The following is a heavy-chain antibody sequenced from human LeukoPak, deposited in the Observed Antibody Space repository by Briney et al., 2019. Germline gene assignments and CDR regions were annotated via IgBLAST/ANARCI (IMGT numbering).Heavy chain of an antibody. J-gene: IGHJ4*02. CDR3: ARDFSNTSGFKVVVDF. CDR2: ISAYNGDT. V-gene: IGHV1-18*01. CDR1: GYTFTNYG. D-gene: IGHD1-26*01. Sequence: ASVKVSCKASGYTFTNYGITWVRQAPGQGLELMGWISAYNGDTKYAQKVQGRLTMTTDASTSTANMELRSLTSDDTAVYYCARDFSNTSGFKVVVDFWGRGTLVTVSS.